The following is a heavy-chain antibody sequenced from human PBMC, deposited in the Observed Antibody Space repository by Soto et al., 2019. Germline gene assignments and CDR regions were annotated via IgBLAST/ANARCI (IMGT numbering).Heavy chain of an antibody. CDR2: ISGSGGST. J-gene: IGHJ6*02. Sequence: GGALRFSCAASGLTFSSYAMSWVRQAPGKGLEWVSAISGSGGSTYYADSVKGRFTISRDNSKNTLYLQMNSLRAEDTAVYYCAKDFPEYYYDSSGYNYGMDVWGQGTTVTVSS. D-gene: IGHD3-22*01. CDR1: GLTFSSYA. CDR3: AKDFPEYYYDSSGYNYGMDV. V-gene: IGHV3-23*01.